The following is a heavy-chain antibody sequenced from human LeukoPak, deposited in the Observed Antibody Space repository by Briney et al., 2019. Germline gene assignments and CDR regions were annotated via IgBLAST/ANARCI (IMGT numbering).Heavy chain of an antibody. Sequence: SETLSLTCTVSGGSISSSSYYWGWIRQPPGKGLEWIGYIYYSGSTNYNPSLKSRVTISVDTSKNQFSLKLSSVTAADTAVYYCARAPAYGGNYYYYYYMDVWGKGTTVTISS. J-gene: IGHJ6*03. CDR1: GGSISSSSYY. CDR3: ARAPAYGGNYYYYYYMDV. D-gene: IGHD4-23*01. V-gene: IGHV4-61*05. CDR2: IYYSGST.